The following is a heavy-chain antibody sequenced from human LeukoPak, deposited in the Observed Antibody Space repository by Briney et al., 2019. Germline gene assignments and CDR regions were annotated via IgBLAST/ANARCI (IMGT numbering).Heavy chain of an antibody. J-gene: IGHJ4*02. D-gene: IGHD5-24*01. Sequence: GGSLRLSCAASGFTFSEYWMSWVRQAPGKGLEWVANINQDGSETYYVDSVEGRFTISRDNAKNSLFPQMNSLRAEDTAVYYCARGETEMATITPIDYWGQGTLVTVSS. CDR2: INQDGSET. CDR1: GFTFSEYW. CDR3: ARGETEMATITPIDY. V-gene: IGHV3-7*01.